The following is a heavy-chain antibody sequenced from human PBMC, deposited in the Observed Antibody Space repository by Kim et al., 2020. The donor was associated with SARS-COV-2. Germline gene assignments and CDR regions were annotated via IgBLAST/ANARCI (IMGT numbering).Heavy chain of an antibody. D-gene: IGHD5-18*01. CDR2: ISSSSSYI. CDR3: ARESNTAMSAHRYFDY. J-gene: IGHJ4*02. CDR1: GFTFSSYS. Sequence: GGSLRLSCAASGFTFSSYSMNWVRQAPGKGLEWVSSISSSSSYIYYADSVKGRFTISRDNAKNSLYLQMNSLRAEDTAVYYCARESNTAMSAHRYFDYWGQGTLVTVSS. V-gene: IGHV3-21*01.